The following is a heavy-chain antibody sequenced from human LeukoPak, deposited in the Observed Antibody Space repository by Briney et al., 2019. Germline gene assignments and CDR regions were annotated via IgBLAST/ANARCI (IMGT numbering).Heavy chain of an antibody. CDR3: AXXXXXXLXYSXXXRAXYYYYYYMDV. J-gene: IGHJ6*03. D-gene: IGHD5-12*01. CDR2: INHSGST. Sequence: SETLSLTCAVYGGSFSGYYWSWIRQPPGKGLEWIGEINHSGSTNYNPSLKSRVTISVDTSKNQFSLKLSSVTAADTAVYYCAXXXXXXLXYSXXXRAXYYYYYYMDVWGKGTTVTVSS. V-gene: IGHV4-34*01. CDR1: GGSFSGYY.